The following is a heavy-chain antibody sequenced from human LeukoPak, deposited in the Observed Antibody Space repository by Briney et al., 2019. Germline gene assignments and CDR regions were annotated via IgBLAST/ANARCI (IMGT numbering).Heavy chain of an antibody. Sequence: GGSLRLSCAASGFTFSSYEMNWVGQAPGKGLKWVSYISSSGSTIYYADSVKGRFTISRDNAKNSLYLQMNSLRVEDTAVYYCARDQSRRSDYWGQGTLVTVSS. CDR1: GFTFSSYE. V-gene: IGHV3-48*03. CDR2: ISSSGSTI. CDR3: ARDQSRRSDY. J-gene: IGHJ4*02.